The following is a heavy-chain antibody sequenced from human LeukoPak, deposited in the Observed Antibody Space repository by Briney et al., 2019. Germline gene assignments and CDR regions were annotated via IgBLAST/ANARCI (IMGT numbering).Heavy chain of an antibody. V-gene: IGHV3-23*01. CDR3: ANSISGRSENRGGRYYFDY. D-gene: IGHD1-14*01. Sequence: GGSLRLSCEISGFTLSNHAMSWVRQAPGKGLEWVSAITGSTGSTYYADSLKGRFTISGDNSKNTVYLQMNSLRAEDTAIYYCANSISGRSENRGGRYYFDYWGQGTLVTVSS. CDR1: GFTLSNHA. J-gene: IGHJ4*02. CDR2: ITGSTGST.